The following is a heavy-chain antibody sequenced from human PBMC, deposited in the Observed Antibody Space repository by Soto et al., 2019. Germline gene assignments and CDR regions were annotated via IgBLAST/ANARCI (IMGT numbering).Heavy chain of an antibody. CDR3: ARDGDDFWSGGTGSAHFDY. D-gene: IGHD3-3*01. CDR1: GYTFTSYY. J-gene: IGHJ4*02. Sequence: QVQLVQSGAEVKKPGASVKVSCKASGYTFTSYYMHWVRQAPGQGLEWMGIINPSGGSTSYAQKFQGRVTMTRDTSTSTVYMELSSLRSEDTAVYYCARDGDDFWSGGTGSAHFDYRGQGTLVTVSS. CDR2: INPSGGST. V-gene: IGHV1-46*03.